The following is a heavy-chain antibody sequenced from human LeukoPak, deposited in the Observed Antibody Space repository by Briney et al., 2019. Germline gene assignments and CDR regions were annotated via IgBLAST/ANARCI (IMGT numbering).Heavy chain of an antibody. CDR2: INHSGST. CDR3: ARVPCSGGSCYSRYYYYYYGMDV. V-gene: IGHV4-34*01. J-gene: IGHJ6*02. CDR1: GGSFSGYY. Sequence: SETLSLTCAVYGGSFSGYYWSWIRQPPGKGLDWIGEINHSGSTNYNPSLKSRVTISVDTSKNQFSLKLSSVTAADTAVYYCARVPCSGGSCYSRYYYYYYGMDVWGQGTTVTVSS. D-gene: IGHD2-15*01.